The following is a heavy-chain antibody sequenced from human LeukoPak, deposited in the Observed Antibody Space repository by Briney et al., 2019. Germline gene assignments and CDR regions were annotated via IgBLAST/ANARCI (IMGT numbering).Heavy chain of an antibody. V-gene: IGHV1-18*01. Sequence: ASVKVSCKATGYIFSNYGISWVRQAPGHGLEWMGWISSGGNTNYAPKFQDRATMTTDTSTSTAYMELRSLRSDDTAVYYCARDGHCSSTSCFTPLHYYYYYGMDVWGQGTTVTVSS. CDR2: ISSGGNT. CDR3: ARDGHCSSTSCFTPLHYYYYYGMDV. J-gene: IGHJ6*02. CDR1: GYIFSNYG. D-gene: IGHD2-2*01.